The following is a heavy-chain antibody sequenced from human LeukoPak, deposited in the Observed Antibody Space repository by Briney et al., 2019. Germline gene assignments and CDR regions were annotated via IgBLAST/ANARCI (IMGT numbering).Heavy chain of an antibody. V-gene: IGHV5-51*01. CDR3: ARQSRDGSKTRGYYFDY. CDR2: IYPADSDT. CDR1: GYVFTHYW. J-gene: IGHJ4*02. Sequence: GESLKISCQVSGYVFTHYWIGWVRQMPGNGLESMGIIYPADSDTTYSPSFQGQVTISVDKSISTVYLQWSSLKASDTAMYYCARQSRDGSKTRGYYFDYWGQGTLVTVSS. D-gene: IGHD3-10*01.